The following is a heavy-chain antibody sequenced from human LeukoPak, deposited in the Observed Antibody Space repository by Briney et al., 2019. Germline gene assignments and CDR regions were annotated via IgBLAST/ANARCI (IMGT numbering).Heavy chain of an antibody. CDR3: ARDRRDYDILTGYYNERPFDY. V-gene: IGHV1-46*01. D-gene: IGHD3-9*01. CDR1: GYTFTSYG. Sequence: ASVKVSCKASGYTFTSYGISWVRQAPGQGLEWMGIINPSGGSTSYAQKFQGRVTMTRDMSTSTVYMELSSLRSEDTAVYYCARDRRDYDILTGYYNERPFDYWGQGTLVTVSS. CDR2: INPSGGST. J-gene: IGHJ4*02.